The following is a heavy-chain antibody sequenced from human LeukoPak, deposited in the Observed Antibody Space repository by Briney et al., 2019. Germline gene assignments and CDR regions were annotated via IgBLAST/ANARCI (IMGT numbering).Heavy chain of an antibody. CDR2: ISYDGGTI. CDR1: GFTFRNFG. D-gene: IGHD2-8*02. Sequence: GGSLRLSCTASGFTFRNFGVHCVRQTPDKGLEWVAHISYDGGTISYADSVKGRFTVSRDNAKNSLSLQMHSLRPEGTSVYVCARDLGLLVPLYYFDISGPGTLVTVSS. J-gene: IGHJ4*02. CDR3: ARDLGLLVPLYYFDI. V-gene: IGHV3-30*04.